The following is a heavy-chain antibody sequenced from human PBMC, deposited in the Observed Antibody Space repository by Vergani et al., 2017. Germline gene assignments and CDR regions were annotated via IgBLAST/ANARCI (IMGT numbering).Heavy chain of an antibody. V-gene: IGHV4-34*01. J-gene: IGHJ4*02. D-gene: IGHD3-9*01. Sequence: QVQLQQWGAGLLKPSETLSLTCAVYGGSFSGYYWSWIRQPPGKGLEWIGEINHSGSTNYNPSLKSRVTISVDTSKIQFSLKLSSVTAADTAVYYCAASDILTGYASDYWGQGTLVTVSS. CDR3: AASDILTGYASDY. CDR1: GGSFSGYY. CDR2: INHSGST.